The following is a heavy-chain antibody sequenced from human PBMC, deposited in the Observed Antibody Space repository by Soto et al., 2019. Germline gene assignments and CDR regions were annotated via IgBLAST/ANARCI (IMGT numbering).Heavy chain of an antibody. Sequence: GASVKVSCKASGYTFTSCDINWVRQATGEGLEWMGWMNPNSGNTGYAQKFQGRVTMTRNTSISTAYMELSSLRSEDTAVYYCARAPSIRGYSYGSRDYWGQGTLVTVSS. D-gene: IGHD5-18*01. CDR2: MNPNSGNT. CDR3: ARAPSIRGYSYGSRDY. V-gene: IGHV1-8*01. J-gene: IGHJ4*02. CDR1: GYTFTSCD.